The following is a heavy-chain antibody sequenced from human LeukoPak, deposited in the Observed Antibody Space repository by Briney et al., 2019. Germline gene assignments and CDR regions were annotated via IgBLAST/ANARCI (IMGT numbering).Heavy chain of an antibody. V-gene: IGHV3-21*01. D-gene: IGHD3-3*01. J-gene: IGHJ4*02. CDR1: GFTFSSYS. Sequence: PGGSLRLSCAASGFTFSSYSMNWVRQAPGKGLEWVSSISSSSSYIYYADSVKGRFTISRDNAKNSLYLQMNSLRAEDTAVYYCARDLHYRLLEWLFNPTSSDYWGQGTLVTVSS. CDR3: ARDLHYRLLEWLFNPTSSDY. CDR2: ISSSSSYI.